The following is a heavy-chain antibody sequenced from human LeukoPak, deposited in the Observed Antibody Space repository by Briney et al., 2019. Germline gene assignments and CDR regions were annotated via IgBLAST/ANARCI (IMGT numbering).Heavy chain of an antibody. V-gene: IGHV4-39*07. J-gene: IGHJ6*02. D-gene: IGHD6-13*01. Sequence: SETLSLTCTVSGGSTSSSSYYWGWIRQPPGKGLEWIGSIYYSGSTYYNPSLKSRVTISVDTSKNQFSLSMRSVTAADTAVYYCARVSAAGMELHYGMDVWGQGTTVFVSS. CDR1: GGSTSSSSYY. CDR3: ARVSAAGMELHYGMDV. CDR2: IYYSGST.